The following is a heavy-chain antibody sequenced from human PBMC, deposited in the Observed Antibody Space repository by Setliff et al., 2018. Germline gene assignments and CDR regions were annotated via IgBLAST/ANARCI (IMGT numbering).Heavy chain of an antibody. D-gene: IGHD5-12*01. J-gene: IGHJ4*02. CDR2: IYYSGST. CDR3: ARLDGYNDFDY. CDR1: GGSISSSSYY. Sequence: SETLSLTFTVSGGSISSSSYYWGWIRQPPGEGLEWIGSIYYSGSTYYNPSLKSRVTISVDTSKNQFSLKLSSVTAADTAVYYCARLDGYNDFDYWGQGTLVTVSS. V-gene: IGHV4-39*01.